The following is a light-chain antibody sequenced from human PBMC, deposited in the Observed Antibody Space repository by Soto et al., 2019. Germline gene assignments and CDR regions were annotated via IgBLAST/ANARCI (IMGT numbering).Light chain of an antibody. CDR2: DAS. J-gene: IGKJ5*01. Sequence: ELVLTQSPGTLSLSPGERGTHSCRASQSVTSSRLAWYQQKPGQAPRLLIYDASTRATGIPDRFSAIGSGTYYTLTISRLEPEDFAVYYCQQYGASPNTFGQGTRLEIK. CDR3: QQYGASPNT. CDR1: QSVTSSR. V-gene: IGKV3-20*01.